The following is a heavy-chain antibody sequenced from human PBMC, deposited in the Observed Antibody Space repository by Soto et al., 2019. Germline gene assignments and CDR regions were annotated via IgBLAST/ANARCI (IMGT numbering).Heavy chain of an antibody. D-gene: IGHD3-9*01. Sequence: GGSLRLSCAASGFTFSSYWMHWVRQAPGKGLVWVSRINSDGSSTSYADSVKGRFTISRDNAKNTLYLQMNSLRAEDTAVYYCARGGYFDWLLYSDYWGQGTLVTVSS. CDR1: GFTFSSYW. J-gene: IGHJ4*02. CDR2: INSDGSST. V-gene: IGHV3-74*01. CDR3: ARGGYFDWLLYSDY.